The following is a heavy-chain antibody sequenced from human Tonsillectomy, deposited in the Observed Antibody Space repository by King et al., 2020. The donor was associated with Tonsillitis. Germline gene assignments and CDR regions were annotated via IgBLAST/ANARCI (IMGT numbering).Heavy chain of an antibody. J-gene: IGHJ3*02. D-gene: IGHD4/OR15-4a*01. CDR3: RWSYDSFDI. CDR1: GFTLRSYG. V-gene: IGHV3-30*03. Sequence: VQLVESGGGVVQPGRSLRLSCAASGFTLRSYGMHWVRQAPGKGLEWVAVILFEGSNKYYADSVKGRFTTSRDNSKNTLYLQMNSLGPEDTAVYYCRWSYDSFDIWGQGTMVTVSS. CDR2: ILFEGSNK.